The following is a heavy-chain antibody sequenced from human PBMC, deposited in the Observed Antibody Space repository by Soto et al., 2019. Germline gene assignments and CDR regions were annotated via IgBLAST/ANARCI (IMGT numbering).Heavy chain of an antibody. CDR1: GYTFTNYY. CDR2: IKPSGGST. V-gene: IGHV1-46*01. CDR3: ARESQSSGWSWFDY. J-gene: IGHJ4*02. D-gene: IGHD6-19*01. Sequence: QVQLVQSGAEVKKPGASVKVSCKASGYTFTNYYIHWVRQAPGQGLEWMGMIKPSGGSTSYTRRFQGRVTLTRDTSTSTVYMELSSLRSEDTAVYYCARESQSSGWSWFDYWGQGTLVTVSS.